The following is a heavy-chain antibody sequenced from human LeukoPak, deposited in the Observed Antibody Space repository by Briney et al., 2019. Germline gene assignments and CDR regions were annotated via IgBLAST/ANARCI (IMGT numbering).Heavy chain of an antibody. Sequence: PGGSLRLSCAASGFTFSSYGMHWVRQAPGKGLEWVAVISYDGSNKYYADSVKGRFTISRDNSKNTLYLQMNSLRAEDTAVYYCAKITTPRPYYYGSGSSDDYWAREPWSPSPQ. J-gene: IGHJ4*02. V-gene: IGHV3-30*18. D-gene: IGHD3-10*01. CDR2: ISYDGSNK. CDR1: GFTFSSYG. CDR3: AKITTPRPYYYGSGSSDDY.